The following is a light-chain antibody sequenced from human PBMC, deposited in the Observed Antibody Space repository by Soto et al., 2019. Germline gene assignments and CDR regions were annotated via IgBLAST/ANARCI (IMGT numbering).Light chain of an antibody. CDR3: QQRSNWIS. CDR1: QSVSSY. J-gene: IGKJ5*01. Sequence: DIVMTQSPATLSVSPGDRATLSCRASQSVSSYLAWYQQKPGQAPRLLIYDASNRATGIPARFSGSGSGTDFTLTISSLEPEDFAVYYCQQRSNWISFGQGTRLEIK. CDR2: DAS. V-gene: IGKV3-11*01.